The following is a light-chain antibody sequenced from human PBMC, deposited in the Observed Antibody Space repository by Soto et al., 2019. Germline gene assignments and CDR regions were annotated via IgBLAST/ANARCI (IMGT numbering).Light chain of an antibody. CDR3: QQYFEWPPMT. Sequence: VMTQSPATLSVSPGERATLSCWASETVATNLAWYQQKPGQAPRLLISGASTRAAGISDRFRGSGSGTEFTLTISGLRSEDSVMYYCQQYFEWPPMTCGQGTNVEI. V-gene: IGKV3-15*01. CDR2: GAS. CDR1: ETVATN. J-gene: IGKJ1*01.